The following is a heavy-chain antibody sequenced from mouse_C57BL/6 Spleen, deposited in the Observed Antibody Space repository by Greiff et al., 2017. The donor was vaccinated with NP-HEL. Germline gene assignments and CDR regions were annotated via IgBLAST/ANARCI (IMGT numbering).Heavy chain of an antibody. Sequence: EVHLVESEGGLVQPGSSMKLSCTASGFTFSDYYMAWVRQVPEKGLEWVANINYDGSSTYYLDSLKSRFIISRDNAKNILYLQMSSLKSEDTATYYCARGIDYYGSSYNYCDYWGQGTTLTVSS. CDR1: GFTFSDYY. D-gene: IGHD1-1*01. J-gene: IGHJ2*01. CDR2: INYDGSST. V-gene: IGHV5-16*01. CDR3: ARGIDYYGSSYNYCDY.